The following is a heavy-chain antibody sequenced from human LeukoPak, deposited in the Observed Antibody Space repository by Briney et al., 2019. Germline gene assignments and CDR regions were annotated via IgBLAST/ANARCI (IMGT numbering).Heavy chain of an antibody. CDR2: IRYDGSNK. Sequence: GGSLRLSCAASGFTFSSYGMHWVRQAPGKGLEWVAFIRYDGSNKYYADSVKGRFTISRDNSKNTLYLQMNSLRAEDTAVYYCAKDHDSSGSYYFDYWGQGTLVTVSS. V-gene: IGHV3-30*02. CDR1: GFTFSSYG. D-gene: IGHD3-22*01. CDR3: AKDHDSSGSYYFDY. J-gene: IGHJ4*02.